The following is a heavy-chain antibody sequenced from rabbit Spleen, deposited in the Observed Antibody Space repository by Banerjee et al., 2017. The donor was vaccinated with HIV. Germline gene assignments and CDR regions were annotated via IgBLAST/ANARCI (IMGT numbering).Heavy chain of an antibody. Sequence: QEQLEESGGDLVKPEGSLTLTCTASGFSFSSSYWICWVRQAPGKGLEWIGIIYPITETTYYANWVNGRFTISSDNAQNTVDLQIDSLTAADTATYFCAREDVGGSVSLWGPGTLVTVS. J-gene: IGHJ6*01. V-gene: IGHV1S45*01. CDR1: GFSFSSSYW. CDR2: IYPITETT. CDR3: AREDVGGSVSL. D-gene: IGHD1-1*01.